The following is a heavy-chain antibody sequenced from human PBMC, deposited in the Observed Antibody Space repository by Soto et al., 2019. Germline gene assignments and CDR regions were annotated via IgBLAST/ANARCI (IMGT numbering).Heavy chain of an antibody. D-gene: IGHD2-2*01. CDR1: GFTFSSYA. Sequence: PGGSLRLSCAASGFTFSSYAMSWVRQAPGKGLEWVSAISGSGGSTYYADSVKGRFTISRDNSKNTLYLQMNSLRAEDTAVYYCAKVAKGYQLPPLYYFDYWGQGTLVTVSS. J-gene: IGHJ4*02. V-gene: IGHV3-23*01. CDR2: ISGSGGST. CDR3: AKVAKGYQLPPLYYFDY.